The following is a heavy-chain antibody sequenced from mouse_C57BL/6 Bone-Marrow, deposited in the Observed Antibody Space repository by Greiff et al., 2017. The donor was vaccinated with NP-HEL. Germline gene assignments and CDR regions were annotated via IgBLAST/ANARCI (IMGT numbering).Heavy chain of an antibody. J-gene: IGHJ4*01. Sequence: VQLQQSDAELVKPGASVKISCKVSGYTFTDHTIHWMKQRPEQGLEWIGYIYPRDGSTKYNEKFKGKATLTADKSSSTAYMQLNSLTSEDSAVYFCARGGMGRRDYYAMDYWGQGTSVTVSS. CDR2: IYPRDGST. CDR1: GYTFTDHT. V-gene: IGHV1-78*01. CDR3: ARGGMGRRDYYAMDY.